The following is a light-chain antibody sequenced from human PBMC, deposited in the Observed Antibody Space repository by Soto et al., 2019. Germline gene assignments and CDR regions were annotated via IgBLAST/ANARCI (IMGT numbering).Light chain of an antibody. CDR2: EVN. V-gene: IGLV2-8*01. CDR3: AAWDDSLNGPHVV. J-gene: IGLJ2*01. Sequence: QSVLTQPPSASGSPGQSVTISCTGTSSDVGGYNYVSWYQQHPGKAPKLMIYEVNKRPSGVPDRFSGSKSGNTASLSVSGLQADDEADYYCAAWDDSLNGPHVVFGGGTKLTVL. CDR1: SSDVGGYNY.